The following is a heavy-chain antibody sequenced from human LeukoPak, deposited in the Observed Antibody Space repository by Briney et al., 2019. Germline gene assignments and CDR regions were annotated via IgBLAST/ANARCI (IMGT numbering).Heavy chain of an antibody. J-gene: IGHJ3*02. CDR1: GYSFTSYW. CDR2: IYPGDSDT. CDR3: ARRRPHDAFDI. Sequence: GESLKISCKGSGYSFTSYWISWVRQMPGKGPEWMGIIYPGDSDTRYSPSFQGQVTISADKSISTAYLQWSSLKASDTAMYYCARRRPHDAFDIWGQGTMVTVSS. V-gene: IGHV5-51*01.